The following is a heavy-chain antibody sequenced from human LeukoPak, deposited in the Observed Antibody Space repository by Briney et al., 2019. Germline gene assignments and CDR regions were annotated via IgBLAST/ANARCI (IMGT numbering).Heavy chain of an antibody. J-gene: IGHJ4*02. D-gene: IGHD2-15*01. Sequence: PGGSLRLSCAASGFTFRNYWMGWVRQAPGKGLEWVANTKPDGSAEYYADSVRGRFTTSRDNANNLLYLQMNRLRAEDTAVYCARDGGLNTNFDYWGQGSLVTVSS. CDR2: TKPDGSAE. V-gene: IGHV3-7*01. CDR3: ARDGGLNTNFDY. CDR1: GFTFRNYW.